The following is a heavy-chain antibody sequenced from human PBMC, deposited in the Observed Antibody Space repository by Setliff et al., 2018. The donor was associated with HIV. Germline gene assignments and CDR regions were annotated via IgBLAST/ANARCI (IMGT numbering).Heavy chain of an antibody. V-gene: IGHV4-38-2*02. CDR2: IYHSGST. CDR1: NYSINSGYY. D-gene: IGHD3-22*01. CDR3: ARDPSIGYYYDSSGSYFDY. J-gene: IGHJ4*02. Sequence: SETLSLTCAVSNYSINSGYYWGWIRQPPGKGLEWIGSIYHSGSTYYNPSLKSRVTISVDTSKNQFSLKLSSVTAADTAVYYCARDPSIGYYYDSSGSYFDYWGQGTLVTVS.